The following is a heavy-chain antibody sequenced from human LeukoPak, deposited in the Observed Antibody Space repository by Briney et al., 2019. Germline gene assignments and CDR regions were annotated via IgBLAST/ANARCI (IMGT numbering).Heavy chain of an antibody. V-gene: IGHV3-30*03. Sequence: GRSLRLSCAASGFTFSSYGMHWVRQAPGKGLEWVAVISYDGSNKYYADSVKGRFTISRDNSKNTLYLQMNSLRAEDTAVYYCAPTLFDYWGQGTLVTVSS. CDR1: GFTFSSYG. CDR2: ISYDGSNK. J-gene: IGHJ4*02. CDR3: APTLFDY.